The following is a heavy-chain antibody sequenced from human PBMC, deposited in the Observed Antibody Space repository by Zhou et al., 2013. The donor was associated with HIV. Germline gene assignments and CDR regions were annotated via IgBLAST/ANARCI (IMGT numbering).Heavy chain of an antibody. V-gene: IGHV1-2*02. CDR3: ARDLVFRGRGYYFDH. CDR1: GYIFSAYF. Sequence: VHLVQSGAEVKKPGAAMRVSCEASGYIFSAYFLHWMRQAPGQGLEWLGYIDPNTGVTNLSQKFRGRVTMTRDTSISTAYMELYSLRSDDTALYYCARDLVFRGRGYYFDHVGPGNPDSPSPQ. CDR2: IDPNTGVT. D-gene: IGHD3-16*01. J-gene: IGHJ4*02.